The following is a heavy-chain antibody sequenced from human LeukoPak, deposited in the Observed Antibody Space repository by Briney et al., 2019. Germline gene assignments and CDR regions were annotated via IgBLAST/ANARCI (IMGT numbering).Heavy chain of an antibody. D-gene: IGHD6-13*01. CDR2: ISYDGSNK. CDR1: RFTFSSYG. Sequence: GGSLRLSCAASRFTFSSYGMHWVRQAPGKGLEWVAVISYDGSNKYYADSVKGRFTISRDNSKNTLYLQMNSLRAEDTAVYYCAKDGSAGSHSSSPDYWGQGTLVTVSS. J-gene: IGHJ4*02. V-gene: IGHV3-30*18. CDR3: AKDGSAGSHSSSPDY.